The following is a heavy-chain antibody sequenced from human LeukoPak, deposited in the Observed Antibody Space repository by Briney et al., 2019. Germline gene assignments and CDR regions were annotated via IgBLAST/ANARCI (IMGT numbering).Heavy chain of an antibody. V-gene: IGHV3-53*01. CDR2: IYSGGST. D-gene: IGHD6-19*01. J-gene: IGHJ4*02. CDR3: TTDRPSRIAVPGLLDY. CDR1: GFTVSSNY. Sequence: GGSLRLSCAASGFTVSSNYMSWVRQAPGKGLEWVSVIYSGGSTYYADSVKGRFTISRDNSKNTLYLQMNSLRAEDTAVYYCTTDRPSRIAVPGLLDYWGQGTQVTVSS.